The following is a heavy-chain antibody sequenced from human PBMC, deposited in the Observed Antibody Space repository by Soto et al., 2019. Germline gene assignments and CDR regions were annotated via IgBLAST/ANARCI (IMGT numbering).Heavy chain of an antibody. D-gene: IGHD1-7*01. CDR3: ARDLRRGNYSPPSDY. CDR1: GDTXSRYA. CDR2: IIPPFTTP. J-gene: IGHJ4*02. Sequence: VKVSCQASGDTXSRYAIRWLRQAPGQGLEWMGEIIPPFTTPNYAKKFQGRVTITADESTKKVYMELSSMRSDDTAVYYCARDLRRGNYSPPSDYWGQGALGTVSP. V-gene: IGHV1-69*13.